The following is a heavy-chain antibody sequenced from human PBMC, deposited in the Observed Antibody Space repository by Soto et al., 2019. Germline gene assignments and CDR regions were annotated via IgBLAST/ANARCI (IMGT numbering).Heavy chain of an antibody. J-gene: IGHJ4*02. CDR3: ARDLPDYKYVRGVIIHYDY. CDR2: INAYNGST. Sequence: ASVKVSCKASGYTFTSYYMHWVRQAPGQGLEWMGIINAYNGSTSYAQKFQGRVTMTTDTSTSTAYMELRSLRSDDTAVYYCARDLPDYKYVRGVIIHYDYWGQGTLVTVSS. D-gene: IGHD3-10*01. V-gene: IGHV1-46*01. CDR1: GYTFTSYY.